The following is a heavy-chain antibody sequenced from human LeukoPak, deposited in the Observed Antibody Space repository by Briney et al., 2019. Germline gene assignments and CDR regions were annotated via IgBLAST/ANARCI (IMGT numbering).Heavy chain of an antibody. V-gene: IGHV1-69*05. Sequence: ASVKVSCKAPGGTFGSYAISWVRQAPGQGLEWMGRIIPIFGTANYAQKFQGRVTITTDESTSTAYMELSSLRSEDTPVSYCARDMDLSSSTMGYWGQGTLVTVSS. CDR2: IIPIFGTA. CDR1: GGTFGSYA. D-gene: IGHD2-2*01. CDR3: ARDMDLSSSTMGY. J-gene: IGHJ4*02.